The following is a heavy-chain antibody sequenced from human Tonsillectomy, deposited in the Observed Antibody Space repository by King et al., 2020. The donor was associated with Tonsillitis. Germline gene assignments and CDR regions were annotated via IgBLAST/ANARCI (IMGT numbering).Heavy chain of an antibody. J-gene: IGHJ4*02. CDR3: VKVVDAAMVSGGDY. D-gene: IGHD5-18*01. CDR1: GFTFSGYS. Sequence: QLVQSGGDLVQPGGSLRLSCSASGFTFSGYSMHWVRQAPGKGLEYVSAISSNGGNTYYADSVQGRFTISRENSEKTLYLQMISLGTEDTAVYYCVKVVDAAMVSGGDYWGQGTLVTVSS. CDR2: ISSNGGNT. V-gene: IGHV3-64D*06.